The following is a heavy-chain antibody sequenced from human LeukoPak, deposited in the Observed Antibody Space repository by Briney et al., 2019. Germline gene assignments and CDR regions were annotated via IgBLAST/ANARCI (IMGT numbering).Heavy chain of an antibody. CDR3: AKESYSGYDWDFDY. CDR1: GFTFSSYS. D-gene: IGHD5-12*01. J-gene: IGHJ4*02. CDR2: ISSSSSYI. V-gene: IGHV3-21*04. Sequence: GGSLRLSCAASGFTFSSYSMNWVRQAPGKGLEWVSSISSSSSYIYYADSVKGRFTISRDNAKNSLYLQMNSLRAEDTAVYYCAKESYSGYDWDFDYWGQGTLVTVSS.